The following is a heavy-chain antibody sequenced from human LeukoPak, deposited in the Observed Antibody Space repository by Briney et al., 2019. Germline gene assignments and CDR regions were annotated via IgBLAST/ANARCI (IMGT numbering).Heavy chain of an antibody. CDR2: IYYSGST. V-gene: IGHV4-39*01. CDR1: GGSISSSSYY. D-gene: IGHD5-12*01. J-gene: IGHJ4*02. Sequence: SETLSLTCTVSGGSISSSSYYWGWIRQPPGKGLDWIGSIYYSGSTYYNPSLKSRVTISVDTSKNQFSLKRSSVTAADTAVYYCASYGNVDIVATRAPYFDYWGQGTLVTVSS. CDR3: ASYGNVDIVATRAPYFDY.